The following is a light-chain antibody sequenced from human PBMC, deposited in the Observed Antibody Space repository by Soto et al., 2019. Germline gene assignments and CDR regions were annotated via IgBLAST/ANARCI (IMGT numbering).Light chain of an antibody. CDR2: WAS. Sequence: DIVMTQSPDSLAVSLGERATINCKSSQSVLYSSNNKNYLVWYQQKPGQPPKLLIYWASTRESGVPDRFSGSGSGTAFTLTISSLQAEDVAVYYCQQYYSTPRTFGQGTKVEIK. V-gene: IGKV4-1*01. CDR3: QQYYSTPRT. CDR1: QSVLYSSNNKNY. J-gene: IGKJ1*01.